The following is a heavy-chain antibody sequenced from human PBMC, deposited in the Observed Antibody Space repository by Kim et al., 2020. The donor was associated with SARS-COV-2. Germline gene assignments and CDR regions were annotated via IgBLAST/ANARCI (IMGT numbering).Heavy chain of an antibody. CDR3: ARAVVQWGLGYPGGY. CDR1: GYTFSSYA. J-gene: IGHJ4*02. CDR2: INTKTGKP. V-gene: IGHV7-4-1*01. D-gene: IGHD1-1*01. Sequence: ASVKVSCKASGYTFSSYAMNWVRQAPGQGLEWMGWINTKTGKPTYAQGFTGRFDFSLDASVSTAYLQIHSLKAEDTAVYYCARAVVQWGLGYPGGYWGQG.